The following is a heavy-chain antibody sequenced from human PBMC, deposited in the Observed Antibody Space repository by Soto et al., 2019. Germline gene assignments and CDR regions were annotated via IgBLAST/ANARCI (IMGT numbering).Heavy chain of an antibody. J-gene: IGHJ5*02. CDR1: GFTFSTYW. V-gene: IGHV3-7*01. CDR3: ASSLVGRGANWFDP. CDR2: IKPDGSEK. D-gene: IGHD1-26*01. Sequence: GGSLRLSCAASGFTFSTYWMSWVRQAPGRGLEWVANIKPDGSEKYYVDSVKGRFTISRDNAKNSLYLEMNGLRAEDTAVYYCASSLVGRGANWFDPWGQGSLVTVSS.